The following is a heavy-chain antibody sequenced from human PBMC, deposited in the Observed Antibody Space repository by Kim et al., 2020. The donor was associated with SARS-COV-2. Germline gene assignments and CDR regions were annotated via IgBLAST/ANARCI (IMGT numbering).Heavy chain of an antibody. CDR2: IYYTGST. CDR1: GASITSSSYY. J-gene: IGHJ2*01. Sequence: SETLSLTCTVSGASITSSSYYWGWIRQPPGKGLEWIGNIYYTGSTYYNPSLKSRVTISVDTSKNQFSLRLSSVTAADTAVYYCARVHVRLQKVHWYFDLWGRGTLVTVSS. CDR3: ARVHVRLQKVHWYFDL. D-gene: IGHD4-4*01. V-gene: IGHV4-39*07.